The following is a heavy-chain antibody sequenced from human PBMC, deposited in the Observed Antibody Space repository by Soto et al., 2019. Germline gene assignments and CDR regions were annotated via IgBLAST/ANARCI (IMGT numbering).Heavy chain of an antibody. J-gene: IGHJ6*02. CDR2: INHSGST. V-gene: IGHV4-34*01. D-gene: IGHD2-21*02. Sequence: SETLSLTCAVYGGSFSDYYWSWIRQPPGKGLEWIGEINHSGSTNYNPSLKSRVTISVDTSKNQFSLKLSSVTAADTAVYYCARSTVVTPRHYGMDVWGQGTTVTVSS. CDR3: ARSTVVTPRHYGMDV. CDR1: GGSFSDYY.